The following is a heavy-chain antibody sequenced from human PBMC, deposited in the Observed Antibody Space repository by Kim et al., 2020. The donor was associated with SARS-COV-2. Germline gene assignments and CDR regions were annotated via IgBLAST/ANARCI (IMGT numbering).Heavy chain of an antibody. CDR2: ISWNSGSI. CDR1: GFTFDDYA. Sequence: GGSLRLSCAASGFTFDDYAMHWVRQAPGKGLEWVSGISWNSGSIGYADSVKGRFTISRDNAKNSLYLQMNSLRAEDTALYYCAKAERGYYPKVGYFQHWGQGTLVTVSS. D-gene: IGHD3-22*01. J-gene: IGHJ1*01. V-gene: IGHV3-9*01. CDR3: AKAERGYYPKVGYFQH.